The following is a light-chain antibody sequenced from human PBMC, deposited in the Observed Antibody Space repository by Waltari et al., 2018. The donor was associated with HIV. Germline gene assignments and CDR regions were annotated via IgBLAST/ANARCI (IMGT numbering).Light chain of an antibody. Sequence: QSVLTQPPSVSGAPGQRVTISCTGTSSNIGSGYDVHRYQQFPGRAPKVLIYANTNRPSGVPDRFSGSKSGYSASLVITGLQADDDADYYCQSYDYTLSGWVFGGGTKLTVL. J-gene: IGLJ3*02. CDR3: QSYDYTLSGWV. CDR2: ANT. CDR1: SSNIGSGYD. V-gene: IGLV1-40*01.